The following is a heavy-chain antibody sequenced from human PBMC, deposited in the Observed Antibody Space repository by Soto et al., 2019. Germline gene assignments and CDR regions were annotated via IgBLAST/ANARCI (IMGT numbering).Heavy chain of an antibody. J-gene: IGHJ6*02. V-gene: IGHV4-39*01. CDR2: IYYSGST. D-gene: IGHD1-1*01. CDR1: GGSISSSSYY. Sequence: QLQLQESGPGLVKPSETLSLTCTVSGGSISSSSYYWGWIRQPPGKGLEWIGSIYYSGSTYYNPSLKSRVTISVDTSKNQFSLKLSSVTAADTAVYYCARQPEQVYYGMDVWGQGTTVTVFS. CDR3: ARQPEQVYYGMDV.